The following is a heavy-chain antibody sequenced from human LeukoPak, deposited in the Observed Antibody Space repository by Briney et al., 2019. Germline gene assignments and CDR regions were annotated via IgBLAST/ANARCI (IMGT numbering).Heavy chain of an antibody. V-gene: IGHV4-4*07. Sequence: PSETLSLTCTVSGGSISSYYWSWIRQPAGKGLEWIGRIYSSGSTNYNPSLKSRVTMSVDTSKNQFSLKLSSVTAADTAVYYCARGQYHLLYWYFDLWCRGTLVTVSS. CDR1: GGSISSYY. D-gene: IGHD2-2*01. CDR2: IYSSGST. J-gene: IGHJ2*01. CDR3: ARGQYHLLYWYFDL.